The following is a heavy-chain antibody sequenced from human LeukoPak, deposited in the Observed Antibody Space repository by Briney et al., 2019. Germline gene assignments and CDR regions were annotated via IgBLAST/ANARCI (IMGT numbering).Heavy chain of an antibody. CDR1: GDSISSYY. D-gene: IGHD3-10*01. CDR3: ARTVVRNFCFDY. Sequence: SETLSLTCTVSGDSISSYYWSWIRQPPGKGLEWIGYIYYSGSTNYNPSLKSRVTISVDTSKNQFTLKLSSVTAADTAVYYCARTVVRNFCFDYWGQGTLLTVSS. J-gene: IGHJ4*02. V-gene: IGHV4-59*08. CDR2: IYYSGST.